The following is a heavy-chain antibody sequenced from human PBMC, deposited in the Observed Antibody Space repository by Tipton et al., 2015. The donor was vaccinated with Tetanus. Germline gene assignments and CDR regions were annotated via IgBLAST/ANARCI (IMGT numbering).Heavy chain of an antibody. V-gene: IGHV3-33*08. J-gene: IGHJ2*01. D-gene: IGHD2/OR15-2a*01. Sequence: SLRLSCTVSGGSVSRSFWGWIRQAPGKGLEWVALIWYDGSNKNYADSVKGRFTISRDNSKNTLYLQMNSLSAEDTAVYYCARDIAIVRARDWYFDVWGRGTLVTVSS. CDR2: IWYDGSNK. CDR1: GGSVSRSF. CDR3: ARDIAIVRARDWYFDV.